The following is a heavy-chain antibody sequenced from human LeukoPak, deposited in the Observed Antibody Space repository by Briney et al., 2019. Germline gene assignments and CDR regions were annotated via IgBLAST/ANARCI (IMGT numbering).Heavy chain of an antibody. J-gene: IGHJ4*02. Sequence: GGSLRLSCAASGFTFSSYAMSWVRQAPGKGLEWVSGLSASGGLTYYADPVKGRFTISRDNSKNTLYLQMNSLRADDTAVYYCAKGGSSYSEMDYWGQGTLVTVSS. CDR2: LSASGGLT. CDR3: AKGGSSYSEMDY. V-gene: IGHV3-23*01. CDR1: GFTFSSYA. D-gene: IGHD4-11*01.